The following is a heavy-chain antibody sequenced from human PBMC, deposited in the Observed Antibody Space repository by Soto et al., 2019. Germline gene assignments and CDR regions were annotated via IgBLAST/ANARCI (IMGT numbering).Heavy chain of an antibody. CDR3: ASSPYGDYHYYYYMDV. Sequence: LSLTCTVSGGSISSYYWSWIRQPPGKGLEWIGYVYYGGSSNYNPSLKSRVALSVETSKNQVSLKVYSATAADTAVYFCASSPYGDYHYYYYMDVWGKGTTVTVSS. J-gene: IGHJ6*03. CDR2: VYYGGSS. D-gene: IGHD4-17*01. V-gene: IGHV4-59*01. CDR1: GGSISSYY.